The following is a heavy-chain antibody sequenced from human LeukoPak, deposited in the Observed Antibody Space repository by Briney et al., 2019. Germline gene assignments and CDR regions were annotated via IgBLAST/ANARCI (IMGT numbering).Heavy chain of an antibody. CDR2: IKQDGSEK. CDR3: ARASREY. J-gene: IGHJ4*02. Sequence: PGGSLRLSCAAPGFTFSSYWMSWVRQAPGKGLEWVANIKQDGSEKYYVDSVKGRFTISRDNAKNSLYLQMNSLRAEDTAVYYCARASREYWGQGTLVTVSS. V-gene: IGHV3-7*01. CDR1: GFTFSSYW. D-gene: IGHD1-26*01.